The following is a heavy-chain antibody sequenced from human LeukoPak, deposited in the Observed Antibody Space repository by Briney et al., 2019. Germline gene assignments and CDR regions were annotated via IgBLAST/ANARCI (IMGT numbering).Heavy chain of an antibody. CDR2: IYYSGST. D-gene: IGHD1-26*01. CDR1: GGSISSHY. J-gene: IGHJ4*02. CDR3: ARRSRGSYEVDY. V-gene: IGHV4-59*11. Sequence: PSETLSLTCSVYGGSISSHYWNWIRQPPGKGLEWIGYIYYSGSTNSSPSLKSRVTISVDTSKNQISLKLSSVTAADTAVYYCARRSRGSYEVDYWGQGTLVTLSS.